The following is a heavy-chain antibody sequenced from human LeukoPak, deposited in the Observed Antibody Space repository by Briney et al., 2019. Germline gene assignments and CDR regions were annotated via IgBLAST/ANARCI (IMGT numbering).Heavy chain of an antibody. Sequence: SETLSLTCTVSGGSISSYYWSWIRQPPGKGLEWIGYIYYSGSTNHNPSLKSRVTISVDTSKNQFSLKLSSVTAADTAVYYCARLGLGGSYSPFDYWGQGTLVTVSS. D-gene: IGHD1-26*01. V-gene: IGHV4-59*08. CDR1: GGSISSYY. J-gene: IGHJ4*02. CDR3: ARLGLGGSYSPFDY. CDR2: IYYSGST.